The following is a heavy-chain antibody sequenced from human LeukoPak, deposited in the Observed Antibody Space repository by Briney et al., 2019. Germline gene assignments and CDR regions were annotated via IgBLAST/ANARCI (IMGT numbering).Heavy chain of an antibody. J-gene: IGHJ4*02. Sequence: SETLSLTCTVSGRSISSSSYYCGWIRQSPGKGLEWIGTIYYSRNAFYNPSLKTRVTLSVDTSKNQFSLKLSSVTAADTALYYCASPAEYCSDDSCYSSPYYFDYWGQGTLVTVSS. V-gene: IGHV4-39*07. D-gene: IGHD2-15*01. CDR2: IYYSRNA. CDR1: GRSISSSSYY. CDR3: ASPAEYCSDDSCYSSPYYFDY.